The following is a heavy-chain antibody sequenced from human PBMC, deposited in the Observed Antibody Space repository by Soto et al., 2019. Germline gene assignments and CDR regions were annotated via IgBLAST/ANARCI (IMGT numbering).Heavy chain of an antibody. CDR3: ARHNYGSGSTYFDY. D-gene: IGHD3-10*01. V-gene: IGHV4-59*08. CDR1: GGSISSYY. J-gene: IGHJ4*02. CDR2: IYYSGST. Sequence: PSETLSLTCTVSGGSISSYYWSWIRQPPGKGLEWFGYIYYSGSTNYNPSLKSRVTISVDTSKNQFSLKLNSMTAADTAVYYCARHNYGSGSTYFDYWGQGTLVTVSS.